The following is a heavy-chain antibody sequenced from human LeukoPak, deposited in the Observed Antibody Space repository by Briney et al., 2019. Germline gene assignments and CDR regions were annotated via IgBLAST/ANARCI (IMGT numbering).Heavy chain of an antibody. V-gene: IGHV1-69*04. D-gene: IGHD5-18*01. Sequence: ASVKVSCKASGGTFSSYAISWVRQAPGQGLEWMGRIIPILGIANYAQKFQGRVTITADKSTSTAYMELSSLRSEDTAVYYCARVGRGDTARTYQDVWGQGTTVTVSS. CDR3: ARVGRGDTARTYQDV. J-gene: IGHJ6*02. CDR1: GGTFSSYA. CDR2: IIPILGIA.